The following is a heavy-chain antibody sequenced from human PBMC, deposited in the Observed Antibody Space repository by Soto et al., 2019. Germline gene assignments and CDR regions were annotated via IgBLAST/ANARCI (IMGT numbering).Heavy chain of an antibody. CDR2: INPNSGGT. D-gene: IGHD5-18*01. Sequence: GASVKVSCKASGYTFTGYYMHWVRQAPGQGLKWMGWINPNSGGTNYAQKFQGWVTMTRDTSISTAYMELSRLRSDDTAVYYCARDGGGYSYGRVTTDYYYYGMDVWGQGTTVTVSS. J-gene: IGHJ6*02. CDR1: GYTFTGYY. V-gene: IGHV1-2*04. CDR3: ARDGGGYSYGRVTTDYYYYGMDV.